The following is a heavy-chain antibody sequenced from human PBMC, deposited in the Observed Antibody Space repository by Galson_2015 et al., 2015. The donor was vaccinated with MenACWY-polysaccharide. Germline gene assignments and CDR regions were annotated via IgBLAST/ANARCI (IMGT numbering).Heavy chain of an antibody. D-gene: IGHD2-2*01. Sequence: SLRLSCAASGFSVSSNHMSWVRQAPGKGLEWVSVIYSGGNTYYADSVKGRFTISRDNSKNTLSLQMNSLRAEDTAVYYCARVRYSTGKYQFDYWGQGTLVAVSS. J-gene: IGHJ4*02. CDR2: IYSGGNT. CDR3: ARVRYSTGKYQFDY. V-gene: IGHV3-53*01. CDR1: GFSVSSNH.